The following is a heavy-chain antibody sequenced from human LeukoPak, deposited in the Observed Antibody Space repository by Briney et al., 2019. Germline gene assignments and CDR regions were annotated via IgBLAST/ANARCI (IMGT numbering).Heavy chain of an antibody. D-gene: IGHD3-10*01. CDR1: GSTFSSYW. J-gene: IGHJ5*02. CDR2: IKQDGSEK. Sequence: GGSLRLSCAASGSTFSSYWMSWVRQAPGKGLEWVANIKQDGSEKYYVDSVKGRFTISRDNAKNSLYLQMNSLRAQDTAVYYCASGGLLWFGEFHWFDPWGQGTLVTVSS. CDR3: ASGGLLWFGEFHWFDP. V-gene: IGHV3-7*01.